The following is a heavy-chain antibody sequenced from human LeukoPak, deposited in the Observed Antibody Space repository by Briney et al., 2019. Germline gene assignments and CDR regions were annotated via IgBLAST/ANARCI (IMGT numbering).Heavy chain of an antibody. CDR2: MNPNSGNT. Sequence: ASVKVSCKASGYTFTSYDINWVRQATGQGLEWMGWMNPNSGNTGYAQKFPGRVTMTRNTSISTAYMELSSLRSEDTAEYCCARGSLVEFDPWGQGTLVTVSS. CDR3: ARGSLVEFDP. D-gene: IGHD2-15*01. V-gene: IGHV1-8*01. J-gene: IGHJ5*02. CDR1: GYTFTSYD.